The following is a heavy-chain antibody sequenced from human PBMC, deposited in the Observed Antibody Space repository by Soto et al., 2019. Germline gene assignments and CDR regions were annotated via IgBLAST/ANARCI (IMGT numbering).Heavy chain of an antibody. Sequence: SETLSLTCAVYGGSFSGYYWSWIRQPPGKGLEWIGEINHSGSTNYNPSLKSRVTISVDTSKNQFSLKLSSVTAADTAVYYCASRIAVAGNLSDYWGQGTLVTSPQ. CDR1: GGSFSGYY. CDR3: ASRIAVAGNLSDY. D-gene: IGHD6-19*01. V-gene: IGHV4-34*01. CDR2: INHSGST. J-gene: IGHJ4*02.